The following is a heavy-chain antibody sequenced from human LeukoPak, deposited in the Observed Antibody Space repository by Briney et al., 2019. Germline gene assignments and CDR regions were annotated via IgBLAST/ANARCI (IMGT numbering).Heavy chain of an antibody. V-gene: IGHV4-34*01. CDR1: GGSFSGYY. CDR3: ASNIELGYCSSTSCYALDY. CDR2: INHSEST. Sequence: SETLSLTCAVYGGSFSGYYWSWIRQPPGKGLEWIGEINHSESTNYNPSLKSRVTISVDTSKNQFSLKLSSVTAADTAVYYCASNIELGYCSSTSCYALDYWGQGTLVTVSS. J-gene: IGHJ4*02. D-gene: IGHD2-2*01.